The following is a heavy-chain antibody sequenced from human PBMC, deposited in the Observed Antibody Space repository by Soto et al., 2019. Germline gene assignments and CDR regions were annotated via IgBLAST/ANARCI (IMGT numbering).Heavy chain of an antibody. Sequence: GESLEISCKGSGYSFTSYWIGWVRQMPGNGLEWMGIIYPGDSDTRYSPSFQGQVTISADKSISTAYLQWSSLEASDTAMYYCARHQTTVVTPKHLDYWGQGTLVTVSS. CDR1: GYSFTSYW. D-gene: IGHD4-17*01. CDR3: ARHQTTVVTPKHLDY. V-gene: IGHV5-51*01. CDR2: IYPGDSDT. J-gene: IGHJ4*02.